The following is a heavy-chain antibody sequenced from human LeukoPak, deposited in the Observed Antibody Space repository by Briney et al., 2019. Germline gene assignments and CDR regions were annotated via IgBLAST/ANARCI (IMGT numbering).Heavy chain of an antibody. J-gene: IGHJ4*02. D-gene: IGHD3-10*01. Sequence: GASVKVSCKASGGSFNNYAISWVRQAPGQGLEWMGGIIPIFGTANYAQKFQGRVTITADESTSTAYMELSSLRSEDTAVYYCARVPRGVKKKYYFDYWGQGTLVTVSS. CDR2: IIPIFGTA. CDR1: GGSFNNYA. CDR3: ARVPRGVKKKYYFDY. V-gene: IGHV1-69*13.